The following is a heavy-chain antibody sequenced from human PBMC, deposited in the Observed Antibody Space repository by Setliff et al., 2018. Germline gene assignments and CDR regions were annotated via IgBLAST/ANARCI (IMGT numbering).Heavy chain of an antibody. CDR2: IIPTLLGPA. V-gene: IGHV1-69*13. D-gene: IGHD1-26*01. Sequence: GASVTVSCTTSGGTFSNYGFSWVRQAPGQGLEWMGGIIPTLLGPANYAQKFQGRLRITADESTSTAYMELSSLRSDDTAIYFCARHAGRYYVPGTFDSWGQGTLVTVSA. CDR3: ARHAGRYYVPGTFDS. J-gene: IGHJ4*02. CDR1: GGTFSNYG.